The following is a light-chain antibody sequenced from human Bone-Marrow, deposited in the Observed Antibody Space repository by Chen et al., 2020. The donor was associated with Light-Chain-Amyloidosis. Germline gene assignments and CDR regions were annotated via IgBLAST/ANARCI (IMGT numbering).Light chain of an antibody. V-gene: IGLV3-25*03. J-gene: IGLJ2*01. Sequence: SYELTQPPSVSVSPGKTARITCSGDDLPTKYAYWYQQKPGQAPVLVIHRDTERPSGISERFSGSRSVTTATLTISGVQAEDEADYHCQSADSSGTYEVIFGGGTKLTVL. CDR3: QSADSSGTYEVI. CDR2: RDT. CDR1: DLPTKY.